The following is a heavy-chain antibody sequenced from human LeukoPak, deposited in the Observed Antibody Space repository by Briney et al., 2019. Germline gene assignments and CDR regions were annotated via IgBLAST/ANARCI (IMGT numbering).Heavy chain of an antibody. CDR3: AKDLLYYYGSGDAFDI. D-gene: IGHD3-10*01. CDR1: GFTFSSYA. J-gene: IGHJ3*02. CDR2: ISGSGGST. V-gene: IGHV3-23*01. Sequence: GGPLRLSCAASGFTFSSYAMSWVRQAPGKGLEWVSAISGSGGSTYYADSVKGRFTISRDNSKNTLYLQMNSLRAEDTAVYYCAKDLLYYYGSGDAFDIWGQGTMVTVSS.